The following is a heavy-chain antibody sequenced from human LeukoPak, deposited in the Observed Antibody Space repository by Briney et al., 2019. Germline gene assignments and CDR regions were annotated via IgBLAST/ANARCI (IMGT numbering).Heavy chain of an antibody. J-gene: IGHJ4*02. D-gene: IGHD6-13*01. V-gene: IGHV4-34*01. CDR2: INHSGST. Sequence: PSETLSLTCAVYGGSFSGYYWSWIRQPPGKGLEWIGEINHSGSTNYNPSLKSRVTISVGTSKNQFSLKLSSVTAADTAVYYCARDSSRTFDYWGQGTLVTVSS. CDR1: GGSFSGYY. CDR3: ARDSSRTFDY.